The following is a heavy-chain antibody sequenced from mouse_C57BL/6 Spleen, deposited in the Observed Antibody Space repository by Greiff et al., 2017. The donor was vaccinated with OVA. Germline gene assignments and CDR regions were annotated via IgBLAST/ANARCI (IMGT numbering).Heavy chain of an antibody. V-gene: IGHV1-76*01. CDR1: GYTFTDYY. CDR3: ARSGLGRRFAY. Sequence: VQLVESGAELVRPGASVKLSCKASGYTFTDYYINWVKQRPGQGLEWIARIFPGSGNTYYNEKFKGKATLTAEKSSSTAYMQLSSLTSEDSAVYFCARSGLGRRFAYWGQGTLVTVSA. CDR2: IFPGSGNT. J-gene: IGHJ3*01. D-gene: IGHD4-1*01.